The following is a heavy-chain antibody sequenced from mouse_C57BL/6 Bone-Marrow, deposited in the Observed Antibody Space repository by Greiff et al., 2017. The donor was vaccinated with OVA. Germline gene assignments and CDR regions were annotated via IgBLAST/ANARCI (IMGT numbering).Heavy chain of an antibody. CDR3: ARMYYFDV. CDR1: GYTFTDYN. J-gene: IGHJ1*03. V-gene: IGHV1-18*01. Sequence: VQLKESGPELVKPGASVKIPCKASGYTFTDYNMDWVKQSHGKSLEWIGDINPNNGGTIYNQKFKGKATLTADKSSSTAYMELRSLTSEDTAVYYCARMYYFDVWGTGTTVTVSS. CDR2: INPNNGGT.